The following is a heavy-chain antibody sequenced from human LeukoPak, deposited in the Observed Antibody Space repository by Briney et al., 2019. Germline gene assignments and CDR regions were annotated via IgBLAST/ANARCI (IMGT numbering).Heavy chain of an antibody. J-gene: IGHJ4*02. CDR2: IYFGGTT. Sequence: PGGSPGLSCAASGFTVSSNYMTWVRQAPGRGLEWVSVIYFGGTTYYADSVKGRFTISRDNSKNTVYLQMNSLRVEDTAVYYCARGDGVYVYWGQGNPVTLSS. D-gene: IGHD5/OR15-5a*01. CDR1: GFTVSSNY. CDR3: ARGDGVYVY. V-gene: IGHV3-53*01.